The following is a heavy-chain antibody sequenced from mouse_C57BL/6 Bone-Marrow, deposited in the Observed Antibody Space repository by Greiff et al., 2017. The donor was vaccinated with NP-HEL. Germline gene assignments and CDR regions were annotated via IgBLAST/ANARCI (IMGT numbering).Heavy chain of an antibody. V-gene: IGHV3-6*01. Sequence: ESGPGLVKPSQSLSLTCSVTGYSITSGYYWNWIRQFPGNKLEWMGYISYDGSNNYNPSLKNRISITRDTSKNQFFLKLNSVTTEDTATYYCARADWDGGDYWGQGTTLTVSS. CDR2: ISYDGSN. D-gene: IGHD4-1*01. CDR1: GYSITSGYY. J-gene: IGHJ2*01. CDR3: ARADWDGGDY.